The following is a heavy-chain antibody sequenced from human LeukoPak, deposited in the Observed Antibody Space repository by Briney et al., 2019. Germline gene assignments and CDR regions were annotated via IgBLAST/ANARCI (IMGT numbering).Heavy chain of an antibody. J-gene: IGHJ4*02. V-gene: IGHV3-23*01. CDR2: ISNRGDTT. Sequence: PGGSLRLSCAASGFTFSKYAMSWVRQAPGKGLEWVSTISNRGDTTYDADSVKGRFTISIDNPKNTLYLQMNSLRADDTAVYYCSKNPLLVGGNYYCEYWGQGTLVPVSS. CDR3: SKNPLLVGGNYYCEY. CDR1: GFTFSKYA. D-gene: IGHD1-26*01.